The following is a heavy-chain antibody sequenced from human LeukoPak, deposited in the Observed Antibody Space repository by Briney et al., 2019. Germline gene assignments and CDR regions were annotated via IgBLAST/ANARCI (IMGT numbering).Heavy chain of an antibody. CDR3: AHSLRGEYCGGDCYSDAFDI. V-gene: IGHV2-5*02. J-gene: IGHJ3*02. CDR1: GFSLSTSGVG. Sequence: SGPTLVKPTQTLTLTCTFSGFSLSTSGVGVGWIRQPPGKALEWLALIYWDDDKRYSPSLKSRLTITKDTSKNQVVLTMTNMDPVDTATYYCAHSLRGEYCGGDCYSDAFDIWGQGTMVTVSS. D-gene: IGHD2-21*02. CDR2: IYWDDDK.